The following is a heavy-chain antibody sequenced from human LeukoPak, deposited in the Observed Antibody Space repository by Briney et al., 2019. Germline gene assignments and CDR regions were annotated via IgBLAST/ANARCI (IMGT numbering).Heavy chain of an antibody. CDR2: IYYSGST. CDR3: ARETSHCSFDY. J-gene: IGHJ4*02. CDR1: GGSISSYY. Sequence: SETLSLTCTVSGGSISSYYWSWLRQPPGKGLEWIGYIYYSGSTNYNPSLKSRVTISVDTSKNQFSLKLSSVAAADTAVYYCARETSHCSFDYWGQGTLVTVSS. D-gene: IGHD2-2*01. V-gene: IGHV4-59*01.